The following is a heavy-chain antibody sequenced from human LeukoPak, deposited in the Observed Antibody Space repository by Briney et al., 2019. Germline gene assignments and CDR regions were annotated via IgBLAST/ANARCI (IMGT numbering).Heavy chain of an antibody. V-gene: IGHV1-2*06. Sequence: GASVKVSCKASGYTFTGYYMHWVRQAPGQGLEWMGRINPNSGGTNYTQKFQSRDTMTRDTSIRTRYMERSRLRSDDTAVYYCAREYSYGHGAFDIWGQGTMVTVSS. D-gene: IGHD5-18*01. CDR1: GYTFTGYY. J-gene: IGHJ3*02. CDR2: INPNSGGT. CDR3: AREYSYGHGAFDI.